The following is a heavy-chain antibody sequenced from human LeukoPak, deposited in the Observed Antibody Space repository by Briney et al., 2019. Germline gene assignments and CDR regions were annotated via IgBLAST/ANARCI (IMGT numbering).Heavy chain of an antibody. D-gene: IGHD6-19*01. Sequence: APVKVSCKASGYTFTSYGISWVRQAPGQGLEWMGWIIAYNGNTNYAQKLQGRVTMTTDTSTSTAYMELRSLRSDDTAVYYCARAYSSGWYSYYYYYYHMDVWGKGTTVTVSS. CDR3: ARAYSSGWYSYYYYYYHMDV. J-gene: IGHJ6*03. V-gene: IGHV1-18*01. CDR1: GYTFTSYG. CDR2: IIAYNGNT.